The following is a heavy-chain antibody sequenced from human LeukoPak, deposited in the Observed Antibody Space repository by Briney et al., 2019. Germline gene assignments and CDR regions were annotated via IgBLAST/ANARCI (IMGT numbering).Heavy chain of an antibody. CDR1: GLTFSSNG. CDR2: IRYDGSDK. V-gene: IGHV3-30*02. D-gene: IGHD1-14*01. Sequence: GGSLRLSCAACGLTFSSNGIHRVRQAPGKGLEWVAFIRYDGSDKTYADSVKGRVTLSRDKIKNTLCLHMNGLRAEGRTLSYCAPRSNRYYYMDVWGEGTTVTISS. J-gene: IGHJ6*03. CDR3: APRSNRYYYMDV.